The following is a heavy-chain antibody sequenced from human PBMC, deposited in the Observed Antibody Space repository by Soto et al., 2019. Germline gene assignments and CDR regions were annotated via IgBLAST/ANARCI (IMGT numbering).Heavy chain of an antibody. J-gene: IGHJ4*02. CDR1: GGSISSYY. V-gene: IGHV4-59*01. CDR3: ARSGVYDILTGYYTGFDY. Sequence: SETLSLTCTVSGGSISSYYWSWIRQPPGKGLEWIGYIYYSGSTNYNPSLKSRVTISVDTSKNQFSLKLSSVTAADTAVYYCARSGVYDILTGYYTGFDYWGQGTLVTVSS. D-gene: IGHD3-9*01. CDR2: IYYSGST.